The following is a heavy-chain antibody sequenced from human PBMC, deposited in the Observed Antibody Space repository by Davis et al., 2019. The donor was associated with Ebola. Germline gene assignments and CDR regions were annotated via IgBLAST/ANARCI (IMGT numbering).Heavy chain of an antibody. CDR1: GFTFSSYG. J-gene: IGHJ4*02. D-gene: IGHD1-20*01. V-gene: IGHV3-23*01. CDR2: ISGSGGNT. CDR3: ARATELTG. Sequence: GGSLRLSCAASGFTFSSYGMHWVRQAPGKGLEWVSAISGSGGNTYYADSVKGRFTISRDNSKNTLYLQMNSLRAEDTAVYYCARATELTGWGQGTLVTVSS.